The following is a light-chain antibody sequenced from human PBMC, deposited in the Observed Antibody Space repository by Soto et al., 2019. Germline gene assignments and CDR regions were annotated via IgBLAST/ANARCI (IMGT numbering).Light chain of an antibody. CDR3: LQVKSYPWT. Sequence: DIQLTQSPSFLSASLGDSVTITCRASQGIGNSLAWYQQQPGKAPKLLMYAPSTLQSGVPSRFSGSGSGAEFTLTINSLQAEDSATYYSLQVKSYPWTFGQGTKVEI. CDR1: QGIGNS. J-gene: IGKJ1*01. CDR2: APS. V-gene: IGKV1-9*01.